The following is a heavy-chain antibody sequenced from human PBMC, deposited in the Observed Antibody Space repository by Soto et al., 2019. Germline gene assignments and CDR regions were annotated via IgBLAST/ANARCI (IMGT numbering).Heavy chain of an antibody. J-gene: IGHJ2*01. CDR2: IIPIFGTA. D-gene: IGHD1-26*01. Sequence: QVQLVQSGAEVKKPGSSVKVSCKASGGTFSSYAISGVRQAPGQGLEWMGGIIPIFGTANYAQKFQGRVTITADESTSTAYMELSSLRSEDTAVYYCARPSIVGAKPWLLDWYFDLWGRGTLVTVSS. V-gene: IGHV1-69*01. CDR3: ARPSIVGAKPWLLDWYFDL. CDR1: GGTFSSYA.